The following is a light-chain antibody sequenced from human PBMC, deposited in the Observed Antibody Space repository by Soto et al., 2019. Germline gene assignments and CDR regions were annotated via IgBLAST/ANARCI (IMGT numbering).Light chain of an antibody. J-gene: IGKJ1*01. CDR2: GAS. CDR3: QQYGGSPRT. Sequence: EIVLTQSPGTLSLSPGEGATLSCRASQSVSSSLAWYQQKRCQAPRLLIHGASSRATGIPDRFSGSGSGTDFTLTISRLEPEDFAVYYCQQYGGSPRTFGQGTKVEVK. V-gene: IGKV3-20*01. CDR1: QSVSSS.